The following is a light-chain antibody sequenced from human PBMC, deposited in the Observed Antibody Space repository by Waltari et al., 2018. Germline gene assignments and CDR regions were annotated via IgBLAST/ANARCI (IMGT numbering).Light chain of an antibody. Sequence: DIQMTQSPSTLSASVGDRVTITCRASRTISNWLAWYQQKPGKAPKLLMYLASTLESGVPSRFSGGGSGTEFTLTISSLQPDDFATYYCQEYSTYSRTFGQGTKVEFK. CDR2: LAS. CDR1: RTISNW. CDR3: QEYSTYSRT. V-gene: IGKV1-5*03. J-gene: IGKJ1*01.